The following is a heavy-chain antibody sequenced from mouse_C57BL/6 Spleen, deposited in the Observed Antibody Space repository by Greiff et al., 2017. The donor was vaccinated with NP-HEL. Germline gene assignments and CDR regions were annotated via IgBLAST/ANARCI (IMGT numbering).Heavy chain of an antibody. J-gene: IGHJ3*01. CDR1: GYTFTSYW. CDR3: ARGDGYLAWFAY. CDR2: IYPSDSET. D-gene: IGHD2-3*01. Sequence: QVQLQQPGAELVRPGSSVKLSCKASGYTFTSYWMHWVKQRPIQGLEWIGNIYPSDSETHYNQKFKDKATLTVDKSSSTAYMQLSSLTSEDSAVYYCARGDGYLAWFAYWGQGTLVTVSA. V-gene: IGHV1-52*01.